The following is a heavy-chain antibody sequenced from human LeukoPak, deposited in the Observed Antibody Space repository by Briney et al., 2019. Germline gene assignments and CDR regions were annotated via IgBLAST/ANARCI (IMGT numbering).Heavy chain of an antibody. V-gene: IGHV1-69*06. D-gene: IGHD6-19*01. J-gene: IGHJ4*02. CDR2: IIPIFGTA. CDR3: ARGGSSGWYYFDY. Sequence: SVKVSCKASGYTFNTYGITWVRQAPGQGLEWMGGIIPIFGTANYAQKFQGRVTITADKSTSTAYMELSSLRSEDTAVYYCARGGSSGWYYFDYWGRGTLVTVSS. CDR1: GYTFNTYG.